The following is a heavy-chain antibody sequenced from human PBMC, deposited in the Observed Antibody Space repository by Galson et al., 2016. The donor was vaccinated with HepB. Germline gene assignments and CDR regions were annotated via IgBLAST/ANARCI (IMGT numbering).Heavy chain of an antibody. CDR3: ARFGGSLGMDV. Sequence: SLRLSCAASGFTFSDFGMNWVRQAPGKGLEWVALIWYDGSNKHYADSVKGRFTISRDNSKNTLYLQMNSLTAEDTAVYYCARFGGSLGMDVWGQGTTVTVSS. D-gene: IGHD2-15*01. CDR1: GFTFSDFG. J-gene: IGHJ6*02. CDR2: IWYDGSNK. V-gene: IGHV3-33*01.